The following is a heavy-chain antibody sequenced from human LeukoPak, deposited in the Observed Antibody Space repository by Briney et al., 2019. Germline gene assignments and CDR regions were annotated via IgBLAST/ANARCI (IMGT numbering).Heavy chain of an antibody. CDR1: GGSFSTYY. D-gene: IGHD3-10*01. V-gene: IGHV4-34*01. J-gene: IGHJ4*02. CDR3: AREGSYYGSGSPPLDY. CDR2: INHSGST. Sequence: SETLSLTCAVYGGSFSTYYWSWIRRPPGKGLEWIGEINHSGSTNYNPSLKSRVTISVDTAKSQVSLKLISVTAADTAVYYCAREGSYYGSGSPPLDYWGQGNLVTVSS.